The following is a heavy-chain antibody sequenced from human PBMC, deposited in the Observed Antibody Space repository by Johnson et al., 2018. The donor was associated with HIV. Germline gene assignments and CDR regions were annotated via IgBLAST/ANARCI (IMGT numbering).Heavy chain of an antibody. J-gene: IGHJ3*01. Sequence: QVQLVESGGGLVKPGGSLRLSCAASGFTFSNAWMSWVRQAPGKGLEWVSYISGSGSIIYSTDSVQGRFTISRDNVKNSLYLQMDSLRPEDTAVYYCARSRHGGIQPSDAFDVWGQGTMVTVSS. CDR3: ARSRHGGIQPSDAFDV. CDR2: ISGSGSII. CDR1: GFTFSNAW. V-gene: IGHV3-11*04. D-gene: IGHD3-16*01.